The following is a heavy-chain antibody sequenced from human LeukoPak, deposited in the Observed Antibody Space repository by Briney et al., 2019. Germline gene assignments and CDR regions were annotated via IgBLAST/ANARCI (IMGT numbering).Heavy chain of an antibody. Sequence: SVKVSCKASGGTFSSYAISWVRQAPGQGLEWMGRIIPILGIANYAQKFQGRVTITADKATSTAYMELSSLRSEDTAVYYCARVLDSSTGYSRYYYYYYGMDVWGQGTTVTVSS. J-gene: IGHJ6*02. CDR3: ARVLDSSTGYSRYYYYYYGMDV. V-gene: IGHV1-69*04. D-gene: IGHD2-2*01. CDR1: GGTFSSYA. CDR2: IIPILGIA.